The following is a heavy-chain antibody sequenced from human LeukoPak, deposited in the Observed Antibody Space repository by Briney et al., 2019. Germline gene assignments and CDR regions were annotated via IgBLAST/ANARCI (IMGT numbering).Heavy chain of an antibody. CDR1: GGSISPYY. D-gene: IGHD2-15*01. CDR3: ARDRGSAGGFDY. J-gene: IGHJ4*02. Sequence: ETLSLTCSVSGGSISPYYWSWIRQPPGKGLEWIGYIYYSGTTNYNPSLKSRVTISVDTSKNQFSLKLSSVTAADTAVYYCARDRGSAGGFDYWGQGTLVTVSS. V-gene: IGHV4-59*01. CDR2: IYYSGTT.